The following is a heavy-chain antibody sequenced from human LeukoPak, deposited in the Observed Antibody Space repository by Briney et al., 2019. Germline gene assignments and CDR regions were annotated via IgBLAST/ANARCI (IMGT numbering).Heavy chain of an antibody. CDR2: ISSSSSTI. J-gene: IGHJ4*02. CDR3: ARGSTYYDSSGQVPFDY. D-gene: IGHD3-22*01. CDR1: GFTFSAYS. V-gene: IGHV3-48*01. Sequence: GGSLRLSCAASGFTFSAYSMNWVRQAPGKGLEWVSYISSSSSTIYYADSVKGRFTISRDNAKNSLYLQMNSLRAEDTAVYYCARGSTYYDSSGQVPFDYWGQGTLVTVSS.